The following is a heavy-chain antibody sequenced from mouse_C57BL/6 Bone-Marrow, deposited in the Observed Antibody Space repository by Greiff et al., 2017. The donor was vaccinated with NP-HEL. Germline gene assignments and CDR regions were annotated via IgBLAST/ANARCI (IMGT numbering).Heavy chain of an antibody. Sequence: QVQLQQSGAELARPGASVKLSCKASGYTFTSYGISWVKQRTGQGLEWIGEIYPRSGNTYYNEKFKGKATLTADKSSSAAYMELRSLTSEDSAFYFCARGGYQDWFADWGQGTLVTVSA. CDR1: GYTFTSYG. CDR3: ARGGYQDWFAD. V-gene: IGHV1-81*01. J-gene: IGHJ3*01. D-gene: IGHD3-1*01. CDR2: IYPRSGNT.